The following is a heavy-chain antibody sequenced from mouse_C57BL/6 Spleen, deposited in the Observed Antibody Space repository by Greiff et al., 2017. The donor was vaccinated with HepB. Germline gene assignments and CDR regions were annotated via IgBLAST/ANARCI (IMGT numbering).Heavy chain of an antibody. Sequence: EVMLVESGGGLVQPGGSLKLSCAASGFTFSDYGMAWVRQAPRKGPEWVAFISNLAYSIYYADTVTGRFTISRENAKNTLYLEMSSLRSEDTAMYYCARGDYDVGWFAYWGQGTLVTVSA. CDR3: ARGDYDVGWFAY. CDR2: ISNLAYSI. J-gene: IGHJ3*01. D-gene: IGHD2-4*01. CDR1: GFTFSDYG. V-gene: IGHV5-15*01.